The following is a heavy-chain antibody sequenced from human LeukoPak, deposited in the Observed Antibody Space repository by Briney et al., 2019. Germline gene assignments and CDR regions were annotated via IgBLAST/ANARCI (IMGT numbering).Heavy chain of an antibody. CDR3: ARAAYSGSYHSDY. J-gene: IGHJ4*02. Sequence: PSGTLSLTCAVSGGSISSNNWWGWVRQPPGKGLEWIGEIYHSGSPNYNPSLKSRVTISVDKSRNHFSLKLSSVTAADTAVYYCARAAYSGSYHSDYWGQGTLVTVSS. CDR2: IYHSGSP. V-gene: IGHV4-4*02. CDR1: GGSISSNNW. D-gene: IGHD1-26*01.